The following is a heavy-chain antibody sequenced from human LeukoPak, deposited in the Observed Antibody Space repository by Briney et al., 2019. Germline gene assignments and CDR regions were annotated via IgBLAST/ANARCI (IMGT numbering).Heavy chain of an antibody. V-gene: IGHV3-64D*06. CDR2: ISNNEVVT. CDR1: GFTFSNYA. J-gene: IGHJ4*02. D-gene: IGHD2-15*01. Sequence: PGGSLRLSCSASGFTFSNYAIHWVRQTPGKGLEYVSAISNNEVVTYYADSVKGRFTISRDNSKNTAYLQMSSLRAEGTAVYYCVNGAATGLIDYWGQGTLVTVSS. CDR3: VNGAATGLIDY.